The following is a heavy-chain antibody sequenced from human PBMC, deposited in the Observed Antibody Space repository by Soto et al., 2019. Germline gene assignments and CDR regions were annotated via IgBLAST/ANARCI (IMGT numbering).Heavy chain of an antibody. V-gene: IGHV1-3*01. CDR1: GYTFTSYA. Sequence: QVPLVQSGAEVKKPGASVKVSCKASGYTFTSYAMHWVRQAPGQRLEWMGWINAGNGNTKYSQKFQGRVTITRDTSASTAYMEQSSLRSEDTAVYYCARDWPYYDSSGYRSNAFDIWGQGTMVTVSS. J-gene: IGHJ3*02. D-gene: IGHD3-22*01. CDR2: INAGNGNT. CDR3: ARDWPYYDSSGYRSNAFDI.